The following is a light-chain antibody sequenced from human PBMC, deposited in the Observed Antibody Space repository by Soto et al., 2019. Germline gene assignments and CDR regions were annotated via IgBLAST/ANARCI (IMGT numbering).Light chain of an antibody. Sequence: MVRTQSPATLSVSPGERATLSCRASQSVSNNLAWYQKKPGQAPRLLIYGASTRATGIPARFSGGGSGTEFTLPISSLQSEDFAVYYCKQYNNWWTFGQGTRVEIK. J-gene: IGKJ1*01. CDR3: KQYNNWWT. CDR1: QSVSNN. CDR2: GAS. V-gene: IGKV3-15*01.